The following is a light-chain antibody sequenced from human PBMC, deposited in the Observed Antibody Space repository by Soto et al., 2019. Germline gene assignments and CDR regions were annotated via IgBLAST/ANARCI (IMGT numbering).Light chain of an antibody. CDR1: SSDVGGSNY. CDR3: SSHTSSTTLL. V-gene: IGLV2-14*01. J-gene: IGLJ1*01. Sequence: QSVLTQPASVSGSPGQSVTISCTGTSSDVGGSNYVSWYQQHPGKAPKLMIYEVTHRPSGVSNRFSGSKSGNTASLTISGLQAEDEADYYCSSHTSSTTLLFGTGTKVTVL. CDR2: EVT.